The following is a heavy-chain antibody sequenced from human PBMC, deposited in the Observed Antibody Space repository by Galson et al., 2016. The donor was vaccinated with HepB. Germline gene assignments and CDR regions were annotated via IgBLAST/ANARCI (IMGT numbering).Heavy chain of an antibody. Sequence: SLRLSCAASRFTFSNYAMHWVRQPPGKGLEWVALLSSDGNNEYYADSVKGRFTISRDNSKNTLYLQMNSLRGDDTAVYYCAKELGAKPVFSSWGQGTLVTVSS. CDR3: AKELGAKPVFSS. CDR2: LSSDGNNE. J-gene: IGHJ4*02. V-gene: IGHV3-30-3*01. CDR1: RFTFSNYA. D-gene: IGHD3-10*01.